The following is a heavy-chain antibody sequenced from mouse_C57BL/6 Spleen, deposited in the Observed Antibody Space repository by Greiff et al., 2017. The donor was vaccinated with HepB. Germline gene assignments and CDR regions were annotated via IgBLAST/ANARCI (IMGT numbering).Heavy chain of an antibody. V-gene: IGHV1-52*01. J-gene: IGHJ2*01. CDR3: AKDYGKGGDYFDY. D-gene: IGHD2-1*01. CDR2: IDPSDSET. Sequence: KQSCKASGYTFTSYWMHWVKQRPIQGLEWIGNIDPSDSETHYNQKFKDKATLTVDKSSSTAYMQLSSLTSEDSAVYYCAKDYGKGGDYFDYWGQGTTLTVSS. CDR1: GYTFTSYW.